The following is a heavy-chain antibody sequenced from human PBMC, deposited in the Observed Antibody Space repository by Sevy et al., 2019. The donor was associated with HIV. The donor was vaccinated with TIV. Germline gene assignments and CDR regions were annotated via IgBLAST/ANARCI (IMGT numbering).Heavy chain of an antibody. J-gene: IGHJ4*02. CDR2: IFYSGST. Sequence: SETLSLTCTVSGGSISSGDYYWSWIRQPPGMGLEWIGYIFYSGSTYYNPSLKSRVAISVDTSKNQFSLKLSSVTAADTAVYYCARENYYERSTGYWGQGTLVTVSS. CDR1: GGSISSGDYY. V-gene: IGHV4-30-4*01. D-gene: IGHD3-22*01. CDR3: ARENYYERSTGY.